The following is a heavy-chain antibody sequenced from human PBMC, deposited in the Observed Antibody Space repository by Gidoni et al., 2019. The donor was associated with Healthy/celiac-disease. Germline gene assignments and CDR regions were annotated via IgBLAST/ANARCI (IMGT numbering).Heavy chain of an antibody. D-gene: IGHD3-22*01. J-gene: IGHJ3*02. CDR2: FDPEDGET. Sequence: QVQLVQSGAEVKKPGASVKVSCKVSGYTLNELSMHWVRQAPGKGLEWMGGFDPEDGETIYAQKFQGRVTMTEDTSTDTAYMELSSLRSEDTAVYYCATVRYYDSSGYYWDAFDIWGQGTMVTVSS. CDR3: ATVRYYDSSGYYWDAFDI. V-gene: IGHV1-24*01. CDR1: GYTLNELS.